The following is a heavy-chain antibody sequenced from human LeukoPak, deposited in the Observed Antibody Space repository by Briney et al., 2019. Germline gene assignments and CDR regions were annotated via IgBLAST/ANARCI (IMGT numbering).Heavy chain of an antibody. J-gene: IGHJ2*01. CDR3: AKGYIIVGRRWYLDL. CDR1: GFTFSSYW. CDR2: INTDGSST. Sequence: PGGSLRLSCAASGFTFSSYWMHWVRQAPGKGLVWVSRINTDGSSTSYADSVKGRFTISRDNAKNTLYLQMNSLRAEDTAVYYCAKGYIIVGRRWYLDLWGRGTLVGVSS. V-gene: IGHV3-74*01. D-gene: IGHD2-2*01.